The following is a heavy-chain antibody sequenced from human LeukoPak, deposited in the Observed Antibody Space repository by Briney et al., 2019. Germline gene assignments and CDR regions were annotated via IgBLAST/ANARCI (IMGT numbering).Heavy chain of an antibody. CDR3: ARARAVAGSFDL. CDR2: IYYSGST. CDR1: GGSISSYY. J-gene: IGHJ6*02. Sequence: SETLSLTCTVSGGSISSYYWSWIRQPPGKGLEWIGYIYYSGSTNYNPSLKSRVTISVDTSKNQFSLKLSSVTAADTAVYYCARARAVAGSFDLWGQGTTVTVSS. D-gene: IGHD6-19*01. V-gene: IGHV4-59*01.